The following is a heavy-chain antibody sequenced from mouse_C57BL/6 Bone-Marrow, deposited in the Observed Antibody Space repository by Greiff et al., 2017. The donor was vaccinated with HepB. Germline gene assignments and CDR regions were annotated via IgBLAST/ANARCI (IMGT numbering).Heavy chain of an antibody. V-gene: IGHV1-81*01. CDR3: ARGLLRSSAWFAY. CDR1: GYTFTSYG. CDR2: IYPRSGNT. J-gene: IGHJ3*01. D-gene: IGHD1-1*01. Sequence: QVQLQQSGAELARPGASVKLSCKASGYTFTSYGISWVKQRTGQGLEWIGEIYPRSGNTYYNEKFKGKATLTADKSSSTAYMELRSLTSEDSAVYLCARGLLRSSAWFAYWGQGTLVTVSA.